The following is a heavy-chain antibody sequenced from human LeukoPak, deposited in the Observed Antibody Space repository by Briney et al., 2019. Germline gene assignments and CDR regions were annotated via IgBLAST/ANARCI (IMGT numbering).Heavy chain of an antibody. CDR3: ARRSTSCPNRGRCWFDP. V-gene: IGHV1-8*01. CDR2: MNPNSGNT. Sequence: ASVKLSCKPSGYTFTSYDINWVRQATGQGLELMGWMNPNSGNTGYAKKFQGRVTMTRKTSISTAYMELSSLRSEDTAVYYCARRSTSCPNRGRCWFDPWGQGTLVTVSS. J-gene: IGHJ5*02. CDR1: GYTFTSYD. D-gene: IGHD2-2*01.